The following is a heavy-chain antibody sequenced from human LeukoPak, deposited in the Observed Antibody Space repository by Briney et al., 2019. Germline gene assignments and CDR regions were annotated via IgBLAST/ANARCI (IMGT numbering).Heavy chain of an antibody. D-gene: IGHD3-22*01. J-gene: IGHJ3*02. V-gene: IGHV4-38-2*02. CDR1: GYSISSGYY. CDR3: ARDQYYYDSSGHAFDI. CDR2: IYHSGST. Sequence: SETPSLTCTVSGYSISSGYYWGWIRQPPGKGLEWIGSIYHSGSTYYNPSLKSRVTISVDTSKNQFSLKLSSVTAADTAVYYCARDQYYYDSSGHAFDIWGQGTMVTVSS.